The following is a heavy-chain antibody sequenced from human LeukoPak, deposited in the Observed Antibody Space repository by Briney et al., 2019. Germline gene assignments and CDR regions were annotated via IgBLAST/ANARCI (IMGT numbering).Heavy chain of an antibody. Sequence: SETLSLTCIVSGASIRSSYWSWIRQPPGKGQEWIGYISYTGSTNYNPSLKSRVSLSVDTSKNQFSLELSSVTAADTAVYYCARGTYSSGWYGYYFDYWGQGTLVTVSS. D-gene: IGHD6-19*01. CDR2: ISYTGST. J-gene: IGHJ4*02. CDR3: ARGTYSSGWYGYYFDY. CDR1: GASIRSSY. V-gene: IGHV4-59*01.